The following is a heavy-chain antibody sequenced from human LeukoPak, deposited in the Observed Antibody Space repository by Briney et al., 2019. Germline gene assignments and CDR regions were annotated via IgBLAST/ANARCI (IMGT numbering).Heavy chain of an antibody. Sequence: ASVKVSCKASGYTFTSYGISWVRQAPGQGLEWMGWISAYNGNTNYAQKLQGRVTMTTDTSTSTAYMELRSLRSDDTAVYYCARDRSYYDFWSGYYYYYGMDVWGQGTTVTVSS. CDR1: GYTFTSYG. V-gene: IGHV1-18*01. J-gene: IGHJ6*02. CDR3: ARDRSYYDFWSGYYYYYGMDV. CDR2: ISAYNGNT. D-gene: IGHD3-3*01.